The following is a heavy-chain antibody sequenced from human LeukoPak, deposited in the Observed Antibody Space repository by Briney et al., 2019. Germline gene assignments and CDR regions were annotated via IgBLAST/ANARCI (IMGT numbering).Heavy chain of an antibody. CDR2: IYSGGST. J-gene: IGHJ4*02. CDR3: VSNTSIIAAAFYDS. CDR1: GFAVSNNY. D-gene: IGHD6-13*01. V-gene: IGHV3-53*01. Sequence: PGGSLRLSCAASGFAVSNNYMSWVRQAPGKGLEWVSIIYSGGSTYYADSVKGRFTISRDNSKNTLFLQMNSLRDEDTAVYYCVSNTSIIAAAFYDSWGQGTLVTVSS.